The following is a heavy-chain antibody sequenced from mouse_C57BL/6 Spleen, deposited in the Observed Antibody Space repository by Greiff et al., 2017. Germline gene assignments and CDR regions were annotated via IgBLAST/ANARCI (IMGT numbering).Heavy chain of an antibody. D-gene: IGHD4-1*01. J-gene: IGHJ4*01. V-gene: IGHV1-54*01. CDR1: GYAFTNYL. CDR2: INPGSGGT. Sequence: QVQLQQSGAELVRPGTSVKVSCKASGYAFTNYLIEWVKQRPGQGLEWIGVINPGSGGTNYNEKFKGKATLTADKSSSTAYMQLSSLTSEDSAVYFCARNWDDAMDVWGKGTSVTVSS. CDR3: ARNWDDAMDV.